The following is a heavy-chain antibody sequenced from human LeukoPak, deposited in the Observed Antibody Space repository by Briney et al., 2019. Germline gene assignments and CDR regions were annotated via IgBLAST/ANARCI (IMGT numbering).Heavy chain of an antibody. D-gene: IGHD6-19*01. CDR1: GFTFSKYW. Sequence: GGSLRLSCAASGFTFSKYWMLWVRRAPGKGLESVSRINTDGTVTTYADSVKGRFTVSRDNADNTMFLQLNSVRDEDTAVYYCATKQWLAPPPDSWGQGTPVTVSS. CDR3: ATKQWLAPPPDS. CDR2: INTDGTVT. J-gene: IGHJ4*02. V-gene: IGHV3-74*01.